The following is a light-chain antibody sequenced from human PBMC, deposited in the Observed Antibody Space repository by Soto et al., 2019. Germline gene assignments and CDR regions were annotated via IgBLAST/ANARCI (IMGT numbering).Light chain of an antibody. J-gene: IGKJ4*01. Sequence: DIQMTQSPSTLSASVGDRVTITCRASQSISSWLAWYQQKPGKAPKLLISKASNLESGVPSRFSGSGSGTEFTLTTSSLQPHAFATYYCQQYNSHPLTFGGGTKVEIK. V-gene: IGKV1-5*03. CDR2: KAS. CDR1: QSISSW. CDR3: QQYNSHPLT.